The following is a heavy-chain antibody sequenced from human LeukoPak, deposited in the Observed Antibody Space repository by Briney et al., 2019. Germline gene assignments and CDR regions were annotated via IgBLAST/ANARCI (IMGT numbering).Heavy chain of an antibody. Sequence: SETLSLTCTVSGDSISTGGYYWAWIRQHRERGLEWIGYIYYSGSTHYNPSLQSRVTISVDTSKNQFSLNLYSVTAADTAVYYCARVIVVVPIGVYHYYAMDVWGQGTTVTVSS. D-gene: IGHD2-2*01. J-gene: IGHJ6*02. CDR3: ARVIVVVPIGVYHYYAMDV. CDR2: IYYSGST. V-gene: IGHV4-31*03. CDR1: GDSISTGGYY.